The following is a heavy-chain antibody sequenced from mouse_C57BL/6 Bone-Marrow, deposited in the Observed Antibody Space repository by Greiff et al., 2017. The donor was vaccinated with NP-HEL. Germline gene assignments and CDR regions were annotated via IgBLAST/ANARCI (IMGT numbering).Heavy chain of an antibody. D-gene: IGHD1-1*02. J-gene: IGHJ2*01. Sequence: EVQLVESGGGLVKPGGSLKLSCAASGFTFTSYTMSWVRQTPEKRLEWVATISGGGGNTYYPDSVKGRFTISRDNAKNTLYLQMSSLRSEDTALYYCARGDYVDYWGQGTTLTVSS. CDR3: ARGDYVDY. V-gene: IGHV5-9*01. CDR2: ISGGGGNT. CDR1: GFTFTSYT.